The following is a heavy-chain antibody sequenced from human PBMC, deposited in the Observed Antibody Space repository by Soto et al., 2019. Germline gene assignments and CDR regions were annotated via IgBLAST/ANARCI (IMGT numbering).Heavy chain of an antibody. CDR1: GFTFSSYG. J-gene: IGHJ6*02. V-gene: IGHV3-30*03. CDR2: ISYDGSNK. CDR3: ARAAGEGYYYGMDV. D-gene: IGHD6-13*01. Sequence: GGSLRLSCAASGFTFSSYGMHWVRQAPGKGLEWVAVISYDGSNKYYADSVKGRFTISRDNSKNTLYLQMNSLRAEDTAVYYGARAAGEGYYYGMDVWGQGTTVTVSS.